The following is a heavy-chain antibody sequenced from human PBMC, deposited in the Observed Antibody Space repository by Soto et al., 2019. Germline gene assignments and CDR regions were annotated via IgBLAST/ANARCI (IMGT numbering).Heavy chain of an antibody. CDR2: VNPSGGST. J-gene: IGHJ1*01. CDR3: AREENCRDGICSSEYFKR. Sequence: QVQLVQSGAEVKKPWASVKVSYKASGYIFTAYSMHWVRQAPGQGLEWIGVVNPSGGSTNNAQKFQGRIIMTRDTSTSTVYMEMGYLTYEDTAVYYCAREENCRDGICSSEYFKRWGPGTLVTVSS. D-gene: IGHD2-15*01. V-gene: IGHV1-46*01. CDR1: GYIFTAYS.